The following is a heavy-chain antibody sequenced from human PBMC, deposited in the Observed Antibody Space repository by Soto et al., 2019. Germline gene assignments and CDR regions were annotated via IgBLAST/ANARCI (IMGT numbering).Heavy chain of an antibody. Sequence: SETLSLPCTVSGGSISSYCWSWIRQPPGKGLEGIGYIYYSGSTNYNPSLKSRVTISVDTSKNQFSLKLSSVTAADTAVYYCARGAYVLRYFDWLLSFDYWGQGTLVTVSS. CDR2: IYYSGST. V-gene: IGHV4-59*08. CDR3: ARGAYVLRYFDWLLSFDY. CDR1: GGSISSYC. J-gene: IGHJ4*02. D-gene: IGHD3-9*01.